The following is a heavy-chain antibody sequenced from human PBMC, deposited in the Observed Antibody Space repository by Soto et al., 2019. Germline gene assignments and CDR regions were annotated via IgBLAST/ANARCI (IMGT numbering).Heavy chain of an antibody. CDR2: INAGNGNT. D-gene: IGHD6-19*01. J-gene: IGHJ6*02. V-gene: IGHV1-3*01. CDR3: ARQPGYSSGWPPHYYYYGMDV. Sequence: ASVKVSCKASGYTFTSYAMHWVRQAPGQRLEWMGWINAGNGNTKYSQKFQGRVTITRDTSASTAYMELSSLRSEDTAVYYCARQPGYSSGWPPHYYYYGMDVWGQGTTLTVSS. CDR1: GYTFTSYA.